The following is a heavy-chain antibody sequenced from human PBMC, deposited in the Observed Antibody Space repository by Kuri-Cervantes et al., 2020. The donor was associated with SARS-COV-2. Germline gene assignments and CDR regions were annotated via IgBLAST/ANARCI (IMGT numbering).Heavy chain of an antibody. CDR3: ARGGLGGQLVDGMDV. CDR1: GFTFSSYS. J-gene: IGHJ6*02. D-gene: IGHD6-6*01. V-gene: IGHV3-21*01. CDR2: ISSSSSYI. Sequence: GESLKISCAASGFTFSSYSMNWVRQAPGKGLEWVSSISSSSSYIYYADSVKGRLTISRDNAKNSLYLQMNSLRAEDTAVYYCARGGLGGQLVDGMDVWGQGTTVTVSS.